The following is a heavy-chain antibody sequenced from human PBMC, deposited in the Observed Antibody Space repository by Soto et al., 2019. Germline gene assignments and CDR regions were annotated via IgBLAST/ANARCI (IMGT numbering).Heavy chain of an antibody. CDR2: INWNGGST. J-gene: IGHJ4*02. CDR3: AKENGYSSSWFEFDY. CDR1: GFTFDDYG. V-gene: IGHV3-20*04. Sequence: GGSLRLSCAASGFTFDDYGMSWGRQAPGKGLQWVSGINWNGGSTGYADSVKGRFTISRDNAKNSLYLQMNSLRAEDTAVYYCAKENGYSSSWFEFDYWGQGT. D-gene: IGHD6-13*01.